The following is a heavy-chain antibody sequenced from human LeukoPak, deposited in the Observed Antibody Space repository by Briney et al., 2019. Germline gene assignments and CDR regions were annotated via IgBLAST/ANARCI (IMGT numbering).Heavy chain of an antibody. Sequence: PGGSLRLSCAASGFSFSIYGMHWVRQAPGKGLEWVAVISYDGSKNYYADSVKGRFTISRDNSKNTLYLQMNSLRAEDTAVYYCARDRFWSGTYYYYYYMDVWGKGTTVTVSS. CDR3: ARDRFWSGTYYYYYYMDV. CDR1: GFSFSIYG. D-gene: IGHD3-3*01. CDR2: ISYDGSKN. V-gene: IGHV3-30*03. J-gene: IGHJ6*03.